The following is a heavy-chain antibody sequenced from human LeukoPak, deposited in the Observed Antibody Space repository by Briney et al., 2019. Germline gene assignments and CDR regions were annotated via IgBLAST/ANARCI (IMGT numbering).Heavy chain of an antibody. V-gene: IGHV3-23*01. CDR2: LSTSGVST. Sequence: GGSLRLSCAASGFTFSNYAMSWVRQAPGKGLEWVSSLSTSGVSTYYADSVKGRFTISRDNFKNTLYLQMTSLRADDTAVYYCAKDFTPYGSGSFFDYWGQGTLVTVSS. CDR1: GFTFSNYA. J-gene: IGHJ4*02. D-gene: IGHD3-10*01. CDR3: AKDFTPYGSGSFFDY.